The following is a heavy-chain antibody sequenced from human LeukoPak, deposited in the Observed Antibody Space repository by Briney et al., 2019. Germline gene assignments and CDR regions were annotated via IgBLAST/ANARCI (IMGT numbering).Heavy chain of an antibody. Sequence: ASVKVSCKASGYTFTGYYMYWVRQAPGQGLEWMGWINPNSGGTNYAQKFQGRVTMTRDTSISTAYMELSRLRSDDTAVYYCARDRDPHQWLVPMDYYYGMDVWGQGTTVTVSS. D-gene: IGHD6-19*01. CDR3: ARDRDPHQWLVPMDYYYGMDV. CDR2: INPNSGGT. V-gene: IGHV1-2*02. J-gene: IGHJ6*02. CDR1: GYTFTGYY.